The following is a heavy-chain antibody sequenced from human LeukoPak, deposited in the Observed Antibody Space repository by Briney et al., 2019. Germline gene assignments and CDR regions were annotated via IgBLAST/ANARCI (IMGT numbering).Heavy chain of an antibody. CDR2: IRYDGSNK. CDR3: AKEEWEEEGGDY. CDR1: GFTFSSYG. Sequence: GGSLRLSCAASGFTFSSYGMHWVRQAPGTGLEWVAFIRYDGSNKYYADSVKGRFTISRDNSKNTLYLQMNSLRAEDTAVYYCAKEEWEEEGGDYWGQGTLVTVSS. D-gene: IGHD1-26*01. J-gene: IGHJ4*02. V-gene: IGHV3-30*02.